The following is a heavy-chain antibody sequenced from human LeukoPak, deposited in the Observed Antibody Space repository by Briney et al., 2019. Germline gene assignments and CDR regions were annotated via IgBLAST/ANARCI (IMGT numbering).Heavy chain of an antibody. J-gene: IGHJ4*02. Sequence: HGGSLRLSCAASGFTFSSYAMSWVRQAPGKGLEWVSAISDSGASTYYADSVKGQFTISRDNSKNTLYLQMNSLRVEDTAVYYCAKGPQLGVRFADYWGQGTLVTVSS. CDR1: GFTFSSYA. CDR3: AKGPQLGVRFADY. V-gene: IGHV3-23*01. D-gene: IGHD3-3*01. CDR2: ISDSGAST.